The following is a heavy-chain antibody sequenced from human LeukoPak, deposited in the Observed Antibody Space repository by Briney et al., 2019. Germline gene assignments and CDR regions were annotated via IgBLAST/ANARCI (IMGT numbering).Heavy chain of an antibody. J-gene: IGHJ4*02. CDR1: GYTFTSYY. V-gene: IGHV1-46*01. CDR3: ARDLGTGWLQLLPGFDY. Sequence: ASVKVSCKASGYTFTSYYMHWGRQAPGQGLEWMGIINPSGGSTSKAQKFRGRFPLTRDTSTSTVYMELSSLRSEDTAVYYCARDLGTGWLQLLPGFDYWGQGTLVTVSS. D-gene: IGHD5-24*01. CDR2: INPSGGST.